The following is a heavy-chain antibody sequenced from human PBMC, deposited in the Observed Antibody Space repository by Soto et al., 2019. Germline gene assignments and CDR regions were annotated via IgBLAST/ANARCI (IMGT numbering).Heavy chain of an antibody. CDR3: ARLPGTIFGVVRPFDY. CDR2: INHSGST. V-gene: IGHV4-34*01. J-gene: IGHJ4*02. CDR1: GGSFSGYY. Sequence: SETLSLTCAVYGGSFSGYYWSWIRQPPGKGLEWIGEINHSGSTNYNPSLKSRVTISVDTSKNQFSLKLSSVTAADTAVYYCARLPGTIFGVVRPFDYWGQGTLVTVST. D-gene: IGHD3-3*01.